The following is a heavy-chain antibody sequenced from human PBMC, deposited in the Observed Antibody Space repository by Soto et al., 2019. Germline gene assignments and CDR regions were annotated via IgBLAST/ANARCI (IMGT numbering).Heavy chain of an antibody. CDR3: TAEYYDFWSGNDY. D-gene: IGHD3-3*01. CDR1: GFTFSNAW. Sequence: EVQLVESGGGLVKPGGSLRLSCAASGFTFSNAWMSWVRQAPGKGLEWVGRIKSKTDGGTTDYAAPVKGRFTISRDDSKNTVYLQMNSLKTEDTAVYYCTAEYYDFWSGNDYWGQGTLVTVSS. CDR2: IKSKTDGGTT. J-gene: IGHJ4*02. V-gene: IGHV3-15*01.